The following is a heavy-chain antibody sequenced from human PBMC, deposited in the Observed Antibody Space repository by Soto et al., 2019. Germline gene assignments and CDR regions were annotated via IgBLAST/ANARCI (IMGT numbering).Heavy chain of an antibody. CDR1: GFSVSSTF. CDR3: ARALVTTPPRTFDY. CDR2: IHSGGNT. D-gene: IGHD2-21*02. J-gene: IGHJ4*02. V-gene: IGHV3-66*01. Sequence: EVQLVESGGGLVQPGGSLRLSCAVSGFSVSSTFMNWVRQATGKGLEWVAVIHSGGNTFYGDSVKGRFTISRDNSKNMVYLQMTSPRGEDTAVYFCARALVTTPPRTFDYWGQGTLVTVSS.